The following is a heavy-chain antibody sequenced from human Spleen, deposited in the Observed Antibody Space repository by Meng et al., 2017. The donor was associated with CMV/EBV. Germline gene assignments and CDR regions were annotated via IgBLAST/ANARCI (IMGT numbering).Heavy chain of an antibody. J-gene: IGHJ4*02. Sequence: HVQMVRSGGGVKKPGASVKVSCKALGYTFTGYYMHWVRQASGQELEWMGWINPNSGGTNYAQKFQGRVTMTRDTSISTAYMELSRLRSDDTAVYYCARDGRWELLGVNYWGQGTLVTVSS. CDR2: INPNSGGT. CDR3: ARDGRWELLGVNY. CDR1: GYTFTGYY. V-gene: IGHV1-2*02. D-gene: IGHD1-26*01.